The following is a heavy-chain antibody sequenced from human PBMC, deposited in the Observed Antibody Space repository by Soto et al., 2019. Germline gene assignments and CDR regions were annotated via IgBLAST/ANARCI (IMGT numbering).Heavy chain of an antibody. D-gene: IGHD2-8*01. Sequence: QVQLVESGGGVVQPGRSLRLSCAASGFTFSSYGMHWVRQAPGKGLEWVAVISYDGSNKYYADSVKGRFTISRDNSKNTLYLQMNSLRAEDTAVYYCAKDGLGYCTNGVCYHPRRYYYYMDVWGKGTTVTVSS. CDR2: ISYDGSNK. CDR1: GFTFSSYG. J-gene: IGHJ6*03. V-gene: IGHV3-30*18. CDR3: AKDGLGYCTNGVCYHPRRYYYYMDV.